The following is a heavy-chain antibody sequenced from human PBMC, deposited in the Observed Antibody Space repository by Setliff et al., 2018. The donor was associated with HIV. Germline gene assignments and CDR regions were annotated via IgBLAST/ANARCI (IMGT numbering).Heavy chain of an antibody. V-gene: IGHV4-38-2*01. CDR2: FSPRGRT. Sequence: NPSETLSLTCAVSDYSISSDYYWGWIRQPPGKGLEWIGSFSPRGRTYQNASLKSRVTISVDRSKNQFSLKLTSVTAADTAIYYCASTTSGVSGSYPAHAFDIWGQGTMVTVSS. CDR3: ASTTSGVSGSYPAHAFDI. J-gene: IGHJ3*02. D-gene: IGHD3-10*01. CDR1: DYSISSDYY.